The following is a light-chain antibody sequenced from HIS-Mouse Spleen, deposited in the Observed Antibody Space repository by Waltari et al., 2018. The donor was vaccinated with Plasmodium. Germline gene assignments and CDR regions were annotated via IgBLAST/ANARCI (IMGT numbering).Light chain of an antibody. V-gene: IGKV1-5*03. CDR3: QQYNSYSWT. CDR2: KAS. CDR1: QSISSR. Sequence: DIQMTQSPSPLSASVGDSVTITCRASQSISSRVAWSQQKPGNCPKLLIYKASSLESGVPTRFSGSGSGTEFTLTISSLQPDDFATYYCQQYNSYSWTFGQGTKVEIK. J-gene: IGKJ1*01.